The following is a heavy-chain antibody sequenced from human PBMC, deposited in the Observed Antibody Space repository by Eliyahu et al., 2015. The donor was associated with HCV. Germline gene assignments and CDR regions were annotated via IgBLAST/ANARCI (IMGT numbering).Heavy chain of an antibody. CDR2: IYYSGST. D-gene: IGHD3-22*01. CDR1: GGSISSSSYY. V-gene: IGHV4-39*01. CDR3: AGGPYDSSGYYYYYYGMDV. J-gene: IGHJ6*02. Sequence: QLQLQESGPGLVKPSETLSLTCTVSGGSISSSSYYWGWIRQPPGKGLEWIGSIYYSGSTYYNPSLKSRVTISVDTSKNQFSLKLSSVTAADTAVYYCAGGPYDSSGYYYYYYGMDVWGQGTTVTVSS.